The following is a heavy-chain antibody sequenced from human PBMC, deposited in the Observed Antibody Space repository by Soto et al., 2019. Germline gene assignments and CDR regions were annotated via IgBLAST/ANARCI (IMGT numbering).Heavy chain of an antibody. CDR1: GFPFSRYG. J-gene: IGHJ6*02. CDR2: ISYDGSNI. CDR3: AKPSKSGSASSGMDV. V-gene: IGHV3-30*18. D-gene: IGHD1-26*01. Sequence: PGGALRLSCAASGFPFSRYGLHWARQAPGKGLEWVAVISYDGSNIYYADSVKVRFTIYRDTSKNTRYLQMNSLRAEDMSVFFFAKPSKSGSASSGMDVWGQGTTVTFSS.